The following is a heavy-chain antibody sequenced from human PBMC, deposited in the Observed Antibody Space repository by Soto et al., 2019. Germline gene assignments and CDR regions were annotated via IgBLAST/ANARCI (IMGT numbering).Heavy chain of an antibody. J-gene: IGHJ4*02. CDR3: TRGPRPISTGTGAY. Sequence: GSLRLSCAASGFIFKMYWMHWVRQSPGKGLVWISRIYNDGTYSDYADSVRGRFTISRDNVNDTLYLQMNNLRAEDSGLYYCTRGPRPISTGTGAYWGQGTQVTVSS. CDR1: GFIFKMYW. V-gene: IGHV3-74*01. D-gene: IGHD3-10*01. CDR2: IYNDGTYS.